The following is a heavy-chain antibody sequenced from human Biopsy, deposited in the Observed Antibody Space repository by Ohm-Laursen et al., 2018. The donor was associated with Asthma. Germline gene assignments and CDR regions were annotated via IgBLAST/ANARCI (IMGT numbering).Heavy chain of an antibody. CDR1: GGTFNTYV. J-gene: IGHJ4*02. Sequence: SVKVSCKSLGGTFNTYVIGWVRQAPGQGLGWMGGINSVFGTTTYPQRFQDRVTITADDSTSTVYMELSSLRSEDTAVYYCARKAGSCISRTCYSLDFWGQGTLVTVSS. V-gene: IGHV1-69*13. CDR3: ARKAGSCISRTCYSLDF. CDR2: INSVFGTT. D-gene: IGHD2-2*01.